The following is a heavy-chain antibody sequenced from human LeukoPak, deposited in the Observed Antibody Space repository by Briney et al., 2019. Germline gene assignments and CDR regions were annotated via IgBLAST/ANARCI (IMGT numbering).Heavy chain of an antibody. Sequence: GGPLRLSCAASGFTFSSYWMSWVRQAPGKGLEWVANIKQDGSEKYYVESVKGRFTISRDNAKNSLYLQMNSLRAEDTAVYSCAREDIVVVPAAIIAAGLDYWGQGTPVTVSS. D-gene: IGHD2-2*02. CDR3: AREDIVVVPAAIIAAGLDY. V-gene: IGHV3-7*01. J-gene: IGHJ4*02. CDR2: IKQDGSEK. CDR1: GFTFSSYW.